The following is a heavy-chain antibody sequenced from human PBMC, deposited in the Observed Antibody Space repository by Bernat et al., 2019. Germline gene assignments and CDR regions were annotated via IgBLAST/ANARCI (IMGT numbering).Heavy chain of an antibody. J-gene: IGHJ4*01. V-gene: IGHV3-74*01. Sequence: EVQLVESGGGLVQPGGSLRLSCAASGFTFNTYWMHWVRQAPGKGLEWVSRINSDGSVRGYADSVKGRFTISRDNAKNTLYLQVESLRAEDTAVYYCARNQSVPGPCTLDYWGQGTPVTLSS. D-gene: IGHD2-8*01. CDR2: INSDGSVR. CDR3: ARNQSVPGPCTLDY. CDR1: GFTFNTYW.